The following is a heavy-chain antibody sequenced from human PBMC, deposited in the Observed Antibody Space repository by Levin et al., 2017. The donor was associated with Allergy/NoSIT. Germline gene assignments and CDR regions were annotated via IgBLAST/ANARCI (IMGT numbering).Heavy chain of an antibody. V-gene: IGHV6-1*01. CDR3: ARGTRVTGNGRDI. CDR1: GDSVSSNSAV. J-gene: IGHJ3*02. D-gene: IGHD2-21*02. Sequence: SETLSLTCAISGDSVSSNSAVWSWIRQSPSRGLEWLGRTYYRSKWYNDYAVSVKSRLTINPDTSKNQFFLQLNSVTPEDTAVYYCARGTRVTGNGRDIWGQGTMVTVSA. CDR2: TYYRSKWYN.